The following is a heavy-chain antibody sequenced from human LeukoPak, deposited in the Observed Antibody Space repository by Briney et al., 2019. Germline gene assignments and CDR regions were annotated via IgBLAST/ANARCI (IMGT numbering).Heavy chain of an antibody. CDR1: GGTFSSYA. D-gene: IGHD3-16*02. CDR3: AGYDYAWGSYRYTEYYFDY. Sequence: ASVKVSCKASGGTFSSYAISWVRQAPGQGLEWMGGIIPIFGTANYAQKFQGRVTITADESTSTAYMELSSLRSEDTAVYYCAGYDYAWGSYRYTEYYFDYWGQGTLVTVSS. V-gene: IGHV1-69*13. J-gene: IGHJ4*02. CDR2: IIPIFGTA.